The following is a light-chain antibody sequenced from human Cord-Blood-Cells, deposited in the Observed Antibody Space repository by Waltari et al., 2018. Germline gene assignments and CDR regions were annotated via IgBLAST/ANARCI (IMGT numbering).Light chain of an antibody. CDR3: KQYGSSPYS. V-gene: IGKV3-20*01. CDR2: GAS. CDR1: QCVSSSY. J-gene: IGKJ2*03. Sequence: EIVLTQSPGTLSLSPGERATLSCRASQCVSSSYLAWYQQKPGQAPRLLIYGASSRATGIPDRFSGSGSGTDFTLTISRMEPEDFAVYYCKQYGSSPYSFGQGTKLEIK.